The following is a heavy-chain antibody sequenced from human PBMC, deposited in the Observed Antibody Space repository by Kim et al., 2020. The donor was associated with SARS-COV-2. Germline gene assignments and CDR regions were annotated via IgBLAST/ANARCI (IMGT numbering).Heavy chain of an antibody. V-gene: IGHV3-30*04. J-gene: IGHJ4*02. Sequence: GGSLRLSCAASGFTFSSYAMHWVRQAPGKGLEWVAVISYDGSNKYYADSVKGRFTISRDNSKNTLYLQMNSLRAEDTAVYYCARGGYYGSGSEFDYWGQG. CDR2: ISYDGSNK. CDR3: ARGGYYGSGSEFDY. CDR1: GFTFSSYA. D-gene: IGHD3-10*01.